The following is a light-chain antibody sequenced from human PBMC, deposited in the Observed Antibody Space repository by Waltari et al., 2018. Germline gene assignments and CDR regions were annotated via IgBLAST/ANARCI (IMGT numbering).Light chain of an antibody. CDR2: KDN. J-gene: IGLJ2*01. CDR3: QSADSSGPSVV. CDR1: LLDTQY. V-gene: IGLV3-25*03. Sequence: SYELPQPSSISVSPGQTARITRSGNLLDTQYGNWYQQKPGQAPILVIFKDNERPSGIPERFSGSSSGTTVTLTSSGVQAEDEADYYCQSADSSGPSVVFGGGTKLT.